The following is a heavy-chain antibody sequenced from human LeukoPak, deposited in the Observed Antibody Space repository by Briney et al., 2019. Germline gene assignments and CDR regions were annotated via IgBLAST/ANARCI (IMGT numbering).Heavy chain of an antibody. Sequence: VASVRVSCKVSGDTLTELSTHWVRQAPGKGLEWMGGFDPEHGEMIYAQKLQGRVTTTEDRSTDTAYMELSSLRSEDTAVYYCATGGPWDLLKYWGQGTLVTVSS. CDR3: ATGGPWDLLKY. J-gene: IGHJ4*02. CDR2: FDPEHGEM. V-gene: IGHV1-24*01. CDR1: GDTLTELS. D-gene: IGHD3-9*01.